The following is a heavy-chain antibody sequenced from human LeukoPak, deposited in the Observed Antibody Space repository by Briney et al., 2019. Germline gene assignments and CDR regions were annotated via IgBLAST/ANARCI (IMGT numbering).Heavy chain of an antibody. V-gene: IGHV3-48*01. Sequence: GGSLRLSCAASGFTFSSYSMNWVRQAPGKGLEWVSYISSSSSTIYYADSVKGRFTISRDNAKNSLYLQMNSLRAEDTAVDYCASMCSSTSCYYDAFDIWGQGTMVTVSS. D-gene: IGHD2-2*01. J-gene: IGHJ3*02. CDR1: GFTFSSYS. CDR2: ISSSSSTI. CDR3: ASMCSSTSCYYDAFDI.